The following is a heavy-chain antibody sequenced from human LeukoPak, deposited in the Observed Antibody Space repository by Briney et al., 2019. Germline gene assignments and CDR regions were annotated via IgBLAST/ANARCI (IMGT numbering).Heavy chain of an antibody. Sequence: ASVKVSCKASGYTFTSYDINWVRQATGQGLEGMGWMNPNSGNTGYAQKFQGRVTMTRNTSISTAYMELSSLRSEDTAVYYCARFYCSGGSCYPPRGVDVWGQGTTVTVSS. V-gene: IGHV1-8*01. J-gene: IGHJ6*02. CDR2: MNPNSGNT. CDR1: GYTFTSYD. CDR3: ARFYCSGGSCYPPRGVDV. D-gene: IGHD2-15*01.